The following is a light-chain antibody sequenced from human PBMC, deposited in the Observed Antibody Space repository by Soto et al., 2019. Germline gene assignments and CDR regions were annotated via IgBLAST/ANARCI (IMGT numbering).Light chain of an antibody. CDR1: QSVSSN. CDR3: QQYNNWPKM. Sequence: EIVTTQSPATLSVSPGDRATLSCRASQSVSSNLAWYQQKPGQAPRLLIYGASTRATGIQARFSGSGSGTEFTLTISSLQSEEFAVYYCQQYNNWPKMFGQGTKVDIK. CDR2: GAS. J-gene: IGKJ1*01. V-gene: IGKV3-15*01.